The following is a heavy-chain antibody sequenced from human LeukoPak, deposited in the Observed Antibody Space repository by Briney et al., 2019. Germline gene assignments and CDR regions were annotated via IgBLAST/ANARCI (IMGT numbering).Heavy chain of an antibody. CDR3: ARRIVVVGTYYFDY. CDR2: IRGDGSST. Sequence: GGSLRLSCAASGFTFSSYWMHWVRQAPGEGLVWVSRIRGDGSSTSYADSVKGRFTISRDNAKNTLYLQMNSLRAEDTAVHYCARRIVVVGTYYFDYWGQGTLVTVSS. CDR1: GFTFSSYW. D-gene: IGHD6-19*01. V-gene: IGHV3-74*01. J-gene: IGHJ4*02.